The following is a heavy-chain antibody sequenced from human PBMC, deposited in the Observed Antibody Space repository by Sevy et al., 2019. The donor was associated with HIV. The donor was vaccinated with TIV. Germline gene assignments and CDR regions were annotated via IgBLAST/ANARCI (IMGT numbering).Heavy chain of an antibody. CDR3: ARGAWGGIDY. D-gene: IGHD3-16*01. CDR1: GFTFSSYE. J-gene: IGHJ4*02. Sequence: GGSLRLSCAASGFTFSSYEMNCVRQAPGKGLEWVSYISSSGSTIYYADSVKGRFTISRDNAKNSLYLQMNSLRAEDTAVYYCARGAWGGIDYWGQGTLVTVSS. V-gene: IGHV3-48*03. CDR2: ISSSGSTI.